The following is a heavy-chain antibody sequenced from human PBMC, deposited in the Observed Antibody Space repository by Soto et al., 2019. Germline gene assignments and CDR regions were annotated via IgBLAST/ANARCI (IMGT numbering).Heavy chain of an antibody. V-gene: IGHV3-48*01. Sequence: GGSLRLSCAASGLTFTSYSMNWVRQAPGKGLEWVSFISSSSSTIYYADSVKGRFTISRDSSKNTVSLEMTSLRAEDTAVYYCAKGGRQWLVTSDFNYWGQGALVTVSS. CDR2: ISSSSSTI. CDR3: AKGGRQWLVTSDFNY. D-gene: IGHD6-19*01. J-gene: IGHJ4*02. CDR1: GLTFTSYS.